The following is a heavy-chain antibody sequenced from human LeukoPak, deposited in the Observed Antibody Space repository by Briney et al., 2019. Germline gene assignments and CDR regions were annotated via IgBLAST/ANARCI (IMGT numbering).Heavy chain of an antibody. J-gene: IGHJ3*02. V-gene: IGHV4-39*01. Sequence: SETLSLTCTVSGGSISSSSYYWGWIRQPPGKGLEWIGGIYYSGNTYYNPSLKSRVTISVDTSKNQFSLKLSSVTAADTAVYYCARLTEYSISSNAFDIWGQGTMVTVSS. CDR2: IYYSGNT. CDR3: ARLTEYSISSNAFDI. CDR1: GGSISSSSYY. D-gene: IGHD6-6*01.